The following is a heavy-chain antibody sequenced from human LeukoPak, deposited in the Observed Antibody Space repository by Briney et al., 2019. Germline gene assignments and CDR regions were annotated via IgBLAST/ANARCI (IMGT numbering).Heavy chain of an antibody. J-gene: IGHJ4*02. D-gene: IGHD1-14*01. V-gene: IGHV3-53*01. CDR3: AGAPKDRGPFDY. CDR2: IYSGGGT. Sequence: GGSLILSCAASGFTVSSNYMTWVRQAPGKGLEWVSVIYSGGGTYYADSVKGRFTISRDNSKNTLHLQMNSLRAEDTAVYYCAGAPKDRGPFDYWGQGTLVTVSS. CDR1: GFTVSSNY.